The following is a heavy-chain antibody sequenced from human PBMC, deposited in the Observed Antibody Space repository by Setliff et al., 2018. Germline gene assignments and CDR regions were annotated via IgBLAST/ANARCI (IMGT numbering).Heavy chain of an antibody. CDR3: ARVIGYSHGYYYHYMDV. D-gene: IGHD5-18*01. CDR1: DGSISSYS. V-gene: IGHV4-4*08. CDR2: LYTSGST. Sequence: PSETLSLTCNVSDGSISSYSWSWIRQPPGKRLEYIGSLYTSGSTNYNPSLKSRVTMSVDTSKNQLSLKLTFVTAADTAIYYCARVIGYSHGYYYHYMDVWGKGTTVTVSS. J-gene: IGHJ6*03.